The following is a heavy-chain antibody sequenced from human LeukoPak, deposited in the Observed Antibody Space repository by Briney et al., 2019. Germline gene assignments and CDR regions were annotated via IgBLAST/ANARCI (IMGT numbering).Heavy chain of an antibody. CDR1: GYTFTSYG. J-gene: IGHJ4*02. V-gene: IGHV1-18*01. D-gene: IGHD6-19*01. CDR2: ISAYNGNT. CDR3: ARNLYSSGWWYFDY. Sequence: ASVKVSCKASGYTFTSYGISWVRQAPGQGLEWMGWISAYNGNTNYAQKLQGRVTMTTDTSTSTAYMELRSLRSEDTAVYYCARNLYSSGWWYFDYWGQGTLVTVSS.